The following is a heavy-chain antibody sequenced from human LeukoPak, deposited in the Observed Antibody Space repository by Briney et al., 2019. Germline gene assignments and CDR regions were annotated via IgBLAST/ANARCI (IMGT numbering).Heavy chain of an antibody. V-gene: IGHV3-21*01. J-gene: IGHJ6*03. D-gene: IGHD5-18*01. Sequence: KPGGSLRLSCAASGFTFSSYSMNWVRQAPGKGLEWVSSISSSSSYIYYADSVKGRFTISRDNAKNSLYLQMNSLRAEDTAVYYCARGDTAMVTWWDVGYYYYYMDVWGKGTTVTISS. CDR2: ISSSSSYI. CDR3: ARGDTAMVTWWDVGYYYYYMDV. CDR1: GFTFSSYS.